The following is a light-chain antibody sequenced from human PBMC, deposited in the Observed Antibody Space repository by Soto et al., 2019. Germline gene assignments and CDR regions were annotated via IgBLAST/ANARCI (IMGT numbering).Light chain of an antibody. CDR3: QQYYSYWT. J-gene: IGKJ1*01. Sequence: IQMTQSAASLSASVGDRVTITCRARQGISSYLAWYQQKPGKAPKLLIYAASTFKGVVPSRFSNSGSGTDFTLTISCLQSEDFATDYCQQYYSYWTFGQGTKVDIK. V-gene: IGKV1-8*01. CDR2: AAS. CDR1: QGISSY.